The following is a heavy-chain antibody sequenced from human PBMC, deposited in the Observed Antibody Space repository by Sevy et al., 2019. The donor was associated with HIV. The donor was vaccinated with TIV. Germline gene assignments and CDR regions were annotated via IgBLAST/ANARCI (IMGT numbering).Heavy chain of an antibody. D-gene: IGHD2-15*01. J-gene: IGHJ4*02. CDR1: GGSISSYY. V-gene: IGHV4-59*01. CDR3: ARDRTRGGVDS. CDR2: IYHSGST. Sequence: SETLSLTCTVSGGSISSYYWNWIRQSPGKGLEWIGYIYHSGSTNYNPSLTSRVTISVDTSKNQFSLKLSSVTAADTAVYYCARDRTRGGVDSWGQGTLVTVSS.